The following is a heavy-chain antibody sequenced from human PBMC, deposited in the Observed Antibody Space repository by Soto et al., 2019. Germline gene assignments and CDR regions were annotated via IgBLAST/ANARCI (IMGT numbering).Heavy chain of an antibody. CDR1: GFTFRTYW. D-gene: IGHD3-16*01. J-gene: IGHJ4*02. CDR3: AGWGGHDYNS. V-gene: IGHV3-7*03. Sequence: EVQLLGSGGGVVHPGGSLRLSCIGSGFTFRTYWMNWVRQAPGMGLEWVANINPDGSVGTYVDSVKGRFTTSRDNAQNSLYLQMHSLRADDTAVYFCAGWGGHDYNSWGQGIPVTVSS. CDR2: INPDGSVG.